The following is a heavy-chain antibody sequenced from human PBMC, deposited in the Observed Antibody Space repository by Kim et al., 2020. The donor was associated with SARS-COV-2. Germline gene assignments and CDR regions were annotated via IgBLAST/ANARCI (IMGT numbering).Heavy chain of an antibody. CDR3: TTGGAK. CDR1: TFTFTNAW. CDR2: IKSTTDGATT. D-gene: IGHD3-16*01. Sequence: GGSLRLSCAASTFTFTNAWMSWVRQAPGKGLEWIGRIKSTTDGATTDYATPVKGRFTISRDDSKTTMYLQMNSLKTEDTAVYYCTTGGAKWGQGTLVTVSS. V-gene: IGHV3-15*01. J-gene: IGHJ4*02.